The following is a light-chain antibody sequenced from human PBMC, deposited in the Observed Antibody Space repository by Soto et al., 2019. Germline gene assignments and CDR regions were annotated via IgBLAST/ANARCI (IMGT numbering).Light chain of an antibody. CDR2: GSS. V-gene: IGKV3-11*01. J-gene: IGKJ3*01. CDR3: QQRSNWPQT. CDR1: ETVSTN. Sequence: IVRTQSPATLSMSQGERATLSCRATETVSTNLAWVQRKAGQPPRLLIYGSSTRATGVPDRFSGGGSGTDFTLTISSLEPEDFAVYYCQQRSNWPQTFAPGTKLDIK.